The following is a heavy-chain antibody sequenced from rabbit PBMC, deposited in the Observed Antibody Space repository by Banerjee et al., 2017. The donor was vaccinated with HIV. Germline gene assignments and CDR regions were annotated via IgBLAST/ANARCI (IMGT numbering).Heavy chain of an antibody. J-gene: IGHJ4*01. CDR3: ARDPLYAGSSDYIGYYFNL. D-gene: IGHD8-1*01. CDR1: GFSFSNKYV. CDR2: INTSSGNT. Sequence: QEQLVESGGDLVKPEGSLTLTCTASGFSFSNKYVMCWVRQAPGKGLEWIACINTSSGNTVYASWVNGRFTISSHNAQNTLYLQLNSLTAADTATYFCARDPLYAGSSDYIGYYFNLWGPGTLVTVS. V-gene: IGHV1S45*01.